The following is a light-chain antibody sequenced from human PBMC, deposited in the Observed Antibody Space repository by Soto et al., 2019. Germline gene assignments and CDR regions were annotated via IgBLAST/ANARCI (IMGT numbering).Light chain of an antibody. CDR1: ISDIGAYNY. V-gene: IGLV2-14*01. CDR3: SSYTNSGTWV. J-gene: IGLJ3*02. CDR2: EVN. Sequence: QAVLTQPASVSGSPGQSITISCTGSISDIGAYNYISWYQHYPGKAPKLIIYEVNNRPSGVSNRFSASKSGNTASLTISGLQAEDETDYYCSSYTNSGTWVFGGGTKLTVL.